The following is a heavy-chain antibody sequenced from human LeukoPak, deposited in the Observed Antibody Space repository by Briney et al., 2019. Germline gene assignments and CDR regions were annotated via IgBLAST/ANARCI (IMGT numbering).Heavy chain of an antibody. Sequence: SETLSLTCAVYGGSFSGYYWSWIRQPPGNGLEWIGEINHSGSTNYNPSLKSRVTISVDTSKNQFSLKLSSVTAADTAVYYCARVVAATLDYWGQGTLVTVSS. CDR1: GGSFSGYY. V-gene: IGHV4-34*01. CDR2: INHSGST. D-gene: IGHD2-15*01. J-gene: IGHJ4*02. CDR3: ARVVAATLDY.